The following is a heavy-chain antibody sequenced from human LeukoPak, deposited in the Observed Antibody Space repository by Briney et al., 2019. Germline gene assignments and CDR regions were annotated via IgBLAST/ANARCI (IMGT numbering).Heavy chain of an antibody. CDR2: ISYDGSNK. CDR3: AKDRAVTRNY. D-gene: IGHD4-17*01. CDR1: GFTFSSYG. J-gene: IGHJ4*02. Sequence: GRSLRLSCAASGFTFSSYGMHWVRQAPDKGLEWVAVISYDGSNKYYADSVKGRFTISRDNSKNTLYLQMNSLRAEDTAVYYCAKDRAVTRNYWGQGTLVTVSS. V-gene: IGHV3-30*18.